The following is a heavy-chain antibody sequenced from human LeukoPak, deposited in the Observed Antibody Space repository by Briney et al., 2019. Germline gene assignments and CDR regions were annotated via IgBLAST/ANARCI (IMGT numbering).Heavy chain of an antibody. V-gene: IGHV4-34*01. CDR2: INHSGST. Sequence: SETLSLTCAVYGGSFSGYYWSWIRQPPGKGLEWIGEINHSGSTNYNPSLKSRVTISVDTSKNQFSLKLSSVTAADTAVYYCARGRRVRGPLDYWDQGTLVTVSS. CDR1: GGSFSGYY. D-gene: IGHD3-10*01. J-gene: IGHJ4*02. CDR3: ARGRRVRGPLDY.